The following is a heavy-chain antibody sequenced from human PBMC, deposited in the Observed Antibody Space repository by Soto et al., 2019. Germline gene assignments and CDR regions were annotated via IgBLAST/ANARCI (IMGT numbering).Heavy chain of an antibody. D-gene: IGHD2-2*02. CDR3: ARGGYCSITSCYTGPPYYYGMDV. V-gene: IGHV1-18*01. CDR1: GYTFTSYG. J-gene: IGHJ6*02. Sequence: ASVKVSCKASGYTFTSYGISWVRQAPVQGLEWMGWISAYTGNTNSAQKLQGRVIMTTDTSTSTAYMERRSLRSADTAVYYCARGGYCSITSCYTGPPYYYGMDVWGQGTTVTVSS. CDR2: ISAYTGNT.